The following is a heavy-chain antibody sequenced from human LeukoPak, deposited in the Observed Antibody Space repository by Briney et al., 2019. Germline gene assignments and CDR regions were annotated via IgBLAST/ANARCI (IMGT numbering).Heavy chain of an antibody. J-gene: IGHJ4*02. CDR3: ARDLAYSRLDY. Sequence: GGSLRLSCAVSGLTFSSSWMDWVRQAPGKGLEWVASINPDGNKKYSADSVKGRFTISRDNAEDSLYLQMNSLRVEDTAFYYCARDLAYSRLDYWGQGMLVTVSS. D-gene: IGHD5-18*01. V-gene: IGHV3-7*01. CDR2: INPDGNKK. CDR1: GLTFSSSW.